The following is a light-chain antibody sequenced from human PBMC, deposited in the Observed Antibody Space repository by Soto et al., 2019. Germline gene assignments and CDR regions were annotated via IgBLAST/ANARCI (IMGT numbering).Light chain of an antibody. CDR3: QQSYKMPS. J-gene: IGKJ5*01. CDR2: DTS. V-gene: IGKV1-39*01. CDR1: RNVSIY. Sequence: EIPLTQSPSSLAASVGDRLTLTCRASRNVSIYLNWYQHKPGKGPTLLIHDTSNLQIGVPSRFSGSGSGTEFTLTISSLEPEDFGTYYCQQSYKMPSFGQGTRLEIK.